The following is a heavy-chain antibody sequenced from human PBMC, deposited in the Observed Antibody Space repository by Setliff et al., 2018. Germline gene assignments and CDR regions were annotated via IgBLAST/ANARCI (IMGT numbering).Heavy chain of an antibody. J-gene: IGHJ4*02. V-gene: IGHV4-38-2*02. CDR3: ARRATYYNFWSGYYDY. CDR2: IYYSGST. D-gene: IGHD3-3*01. Sequence: SETLSLTCTVSGYSISSGYYWGWIRQPPGKGLEWIGSIYYSGSTYYNPSLKSRVTISVDTSKNQFSLKLSSVTAADTAVYYCARRATYYNFWSGYYDYWGQGTLVTVSS. CDR1: GYSISSGYY.